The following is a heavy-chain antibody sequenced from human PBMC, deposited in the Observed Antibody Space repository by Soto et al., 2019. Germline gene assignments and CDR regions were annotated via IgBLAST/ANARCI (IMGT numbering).Heavy chain of an antibody. D-gene: IGHD3-22*01. CDR2: IYWDDDK. V-gene: IGHV2-5*02. Sequence: SGPTLVNPTQTLTLTCTFSGFSLNTGGVGVGWIRQPPGKALEWLGLIYWDDDKRYSPSLKSRLTITKDISKNQVVLTMTNMDPVDTATYYCARLSYYDSSSYWFDYWGQGTLVTVSS. J-gene: IGHJ4*02. CDR3: ARLSYYDSSSYWFDY. CDR1: GFSLNTGGVG.